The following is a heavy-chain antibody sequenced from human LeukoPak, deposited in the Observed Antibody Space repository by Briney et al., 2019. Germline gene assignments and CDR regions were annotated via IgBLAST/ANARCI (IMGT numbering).Heavy chain of an antibody. D-gene: IGHD6-13*01. Sequence: SGGSLRLSCAASGFTFSSYSMNWVRQAPGKGLEWVSYISSSRSTIYYADSVKGRFTISRDNAKNSLYLQMNSLRAEDTAVYYCAKDLEGYSSSWSLFDYWGQGTLVTVSS. CDR3: AKDLEGYSSSWSLFDY. V-gene: IGHV3-48*04. CDR2: ISSSRSTI. J-gene: IGHJ4*02. CDR1: GFTFSSYS.